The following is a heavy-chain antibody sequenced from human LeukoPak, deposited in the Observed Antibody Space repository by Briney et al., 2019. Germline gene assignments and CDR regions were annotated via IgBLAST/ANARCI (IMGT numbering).Heavy chain of an antibody. J-gene: IGHJ4*02. CDR2: IYTSGST. V-gene: IGHV4-4*07. Sequence: PSETLSLTCTVSGGSFRSYYWSGIRQPAGKGLEWIGRIYTSGSTNYNPSLKSRVTMSVDTSKNQFSLKLSSVTAADTAVYYCAKSIEYWGQGTLVTVSS. CDR3: AKSIEY. CDR1: GGSFRSYY.